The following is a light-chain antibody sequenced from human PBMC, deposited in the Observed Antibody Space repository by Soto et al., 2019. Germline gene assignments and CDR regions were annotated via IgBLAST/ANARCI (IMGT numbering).Light chain of an antibody. V-gene: IGKV1-5*03. CDR3: QHYNSYSEA. CDR2: KAS. J-gene: IGKJ1*01. Sequence: DIQMTQSPSTLSGSGGDRVTITCRASKTISSWLAWYQQKPGKAPKLLIYKASTLKSGVPSRFSGSGSGTEFTLTISSLQPDDFATYYCQHYNSYSEAFGQGNKVELK. CDR1: KTISSW.